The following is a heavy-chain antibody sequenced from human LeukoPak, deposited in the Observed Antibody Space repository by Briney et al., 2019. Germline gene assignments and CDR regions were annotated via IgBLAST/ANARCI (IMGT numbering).Heavy chain of an antibody. J-gene: IGHJ3*02. CDR1: GFSFSSYA. Sequence: GSLRLSCAASGFSFSSYAMSWVRQAPGKGLEWVSAISKSGDSTFYADSVKGRFTISRDNSQNTLYVHMNSLRAEDTAVYYCAKDQGYSSAWYSRDGFDMWGQGTMVTVSS. V-gene: IGHV3-23*01. D-gene: IGHD6-19*01. CDR3: AKDQGYSSAWYSRDGFDM. CDR2: ISKSGDST.